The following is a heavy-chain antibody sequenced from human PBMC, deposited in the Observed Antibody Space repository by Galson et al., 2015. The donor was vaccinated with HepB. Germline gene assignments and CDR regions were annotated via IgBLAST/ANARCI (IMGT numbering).Heavy chain of an antibody. CDR2: ISAYNGNT. CDR1: GYTFTSYG. Sequence: SVKVSCKASGYTFTSYGISWVRQAPGQGLEWMGWISAYNGNTNYAQKLQGRVTMTTDTSTSTAYMELRSLRSDDTAVYYCARWGYGSGSYYNYYYMDVWGKGTTVTVSS. D-gene: IGHD3-10*01. V-gene: IGHV1-18*01. CDR3: ARWGYGSGSYYNYYYMDV. J-gene: IGHJ6*03.